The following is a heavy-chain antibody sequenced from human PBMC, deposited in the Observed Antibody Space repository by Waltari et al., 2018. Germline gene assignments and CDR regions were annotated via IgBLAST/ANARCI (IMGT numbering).Heavy chain of an antibody. CDR2: ISWDGGST. CDR3: AKGGTYWYFDL. Sequence: EVQLVESGGVVVQPGGSLRLSCAASGFTFDDYARHWVRQAPGKGLEWVSLISWDGGSTYYADSVKGRFTISRDNSKNSLYLQMNSLRAEDTALYYCAKGGTYWYFDLWGRGTLVTASS. J-gene: IGHJ2*01. V-gene: IGHV3-43D*04. CDR1: GFTFDDYA.